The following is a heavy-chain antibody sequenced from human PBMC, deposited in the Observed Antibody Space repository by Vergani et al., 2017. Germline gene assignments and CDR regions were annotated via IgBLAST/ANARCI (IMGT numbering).Heavy chain of an antibody. V-gene: IGHV4-59*01. CDR3: ARGSSTVTTFDY. CDR2: IYYSGST. CDR1: GGSISSYY. D-gene: IGHD4-17*01. J-gene: IGHJ4*02. Sequence: QVQLQESGPGLVKPSETLSLTCTVSGGSISSYYWSWIRPPPGKGLEWIGYIYYSGSTNYNPSLKSRVTIAVDTSKNQFSLKLSSVTAADTAVYYCARGSSTVTTFDYWGQGTLVTVSS.